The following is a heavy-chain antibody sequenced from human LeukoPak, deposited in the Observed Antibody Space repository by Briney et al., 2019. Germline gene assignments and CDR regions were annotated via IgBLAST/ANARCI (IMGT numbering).Heavy chain of an antibody. Sequence: KPSETLSLTCAVYGGSFSGYYWSWIRQPPGKGLEWIGEINHSGSTNYNPSLKSRVTISVDTSKNQFSLKLSSVTAADTAVYYCARGWEYCSSTSCRSDAFDIWGQGTMVTVSS. CDR3: ARGWEYCSSTSCRSDAFDI. CDR2: INHSGST. D-gene: IGHD2-2*01. V-gene: IGHV4-34*01. CDR1: GGSFSGYY. J-gene: IGHJ3*02.